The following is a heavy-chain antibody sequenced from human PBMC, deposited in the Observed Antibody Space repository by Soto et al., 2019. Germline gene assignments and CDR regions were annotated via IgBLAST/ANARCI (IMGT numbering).Heavy chain of an antibody. J-gene: IGHJ4*02. Sequence: EVQLVESGGGLVQPGGSLRLSCAGSGFTFSDYYIDWVRQAPGKGREWVGRSRDKGNSYSTDYAASVKGRFTVSRDASKNSLYLQMNSLKTEDTALYYCTRSIPGTTSSDYWGQGTLVTVSS. D-gene: IGHD1-7*01. CDR2: SRDKGNSYST. CDR3: TRSIPGTTSSDY. CDR1: GFTFSDYY. V-gene: IGHV3-72*01.